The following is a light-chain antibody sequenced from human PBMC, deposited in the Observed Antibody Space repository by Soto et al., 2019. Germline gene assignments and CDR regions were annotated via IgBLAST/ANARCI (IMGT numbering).Light chain of an antibody. J-gene: IGKJ2*01. Sequence: DILMTQSPSALSASVGDSVTITCRASQSIHSWVAWYQQKPGKAPKLQIYDASTLEGGVSSRFGGSGAGTEFTLTISSLQPADFATYYCQQYHTYSYSFGQGTKLEIK. CDR2: DAS. CDR1: QSIHSW. CDR3: QQYHTYSYS. V-gene: IGKV1-5*01.